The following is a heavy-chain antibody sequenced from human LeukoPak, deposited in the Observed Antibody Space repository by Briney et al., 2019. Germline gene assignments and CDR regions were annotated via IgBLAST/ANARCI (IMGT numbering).Heavy chain of an antibody. J-gene: IGHJ4*02. CDR3: ARGVKLAGTFDY. Sequence: SETLSLTCTVSGGSISSSSYYWGWIRQPPGKGLEWIGSIYYSGSTYYNPSLKGRVTISVDTSKNQFSLKLSSVTAADTAVYYCARGVKLAGTFDYWGQGTLVTVSP. CDR2: IYYSGST. V-gene: IGHV4-39*07. D-gene: IGHD6-19*01. CDR1: GGSISSSSYY.